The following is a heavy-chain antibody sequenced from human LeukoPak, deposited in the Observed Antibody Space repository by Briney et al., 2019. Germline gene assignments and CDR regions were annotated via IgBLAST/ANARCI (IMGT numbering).Heavy chain of an antibody. CDR2: INLDGTER. V-gene: IGHV3-7*05. CDR3: ARDNVGATPFDY. D-gene: IGHD1-26*01. J-gene: IGHJ4*02. CDR1: GFTFSYFW. Sequence: GGSLRLSCAASGFTFSYFWMSWVRQAPGKGLEWVANINLDGTERHYVDSVKGRFTISRNNARKSLYLQMNSLRDEDTAVYYCARDNVGATPFDYCGQGTLVTVSS.